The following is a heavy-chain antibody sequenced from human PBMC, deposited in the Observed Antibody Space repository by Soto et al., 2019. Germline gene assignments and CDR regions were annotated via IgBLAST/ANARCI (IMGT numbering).Heavy chain of an antibody. CDR3: ARFVIAAAGTLGHFYYGMDV. J-gene: IGHJ6*02. V-gene: IGHV1-69*01. CDR1: GGTFSSYA. D-gene: IGHD6-13*01. Sequence: QVQLVQSGAGVEKPGSSVKVSCKASGGTFSSYAINWVRQAPGQGLEWMGAIIPIFGTANYAQKFQGRVTITADESTSIPDRERGSLSAEDTALYYSARFVIAAAGTLGHFYYGMDVWGRGTTVTVS. CDR2: IIPIFGTA.